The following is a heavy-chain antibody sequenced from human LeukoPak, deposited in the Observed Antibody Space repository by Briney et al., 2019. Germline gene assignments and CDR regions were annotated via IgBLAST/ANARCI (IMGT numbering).Heavy chain of an antibody. D-gene: IGHD1-14*01. V-gene: IGHV3-48*01. J-gene: IGHJ4*02. CDR1: GFTFSSYS. CDR2: ISSSSSTI. CDR3: AKPVAHHDFDY. Sequence: PGGSLRLSCAASGFTFSSYSMNWVRQAPGKGLEWVSYISSSSSTIYYADSVKGRFTISRDNSKNTLYLQMNSLRAEDTAVYYCAKPVAHHDFDYWGQGTLVTVSS.